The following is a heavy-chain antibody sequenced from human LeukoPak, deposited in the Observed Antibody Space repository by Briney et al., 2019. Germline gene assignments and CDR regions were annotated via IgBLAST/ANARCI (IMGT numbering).Heavy chain of an antibody. CDR1: GLTFGDYA. CDR3: AKDRGSGWYEYYD. J-gene: IGHJ4*02. CDR2: IIASAGST. D-gene: IGHD6-19*01. V-gene: IGHV3-23*01. Sequence: GGSLRLSCTVSGLTFGDYAMGWVRQAPGKGLEWVSHIIASAGSTDYADSVKARFTISRDNSKNTLYLHMNSLRAEDTAVYYCAKDRGSGWYEYYDWGQGTLVAVSS.